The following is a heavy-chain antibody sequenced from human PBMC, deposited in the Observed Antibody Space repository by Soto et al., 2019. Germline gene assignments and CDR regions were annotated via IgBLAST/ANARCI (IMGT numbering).Heavy chain of an antibody. CDR2: ISAYNGNP. Sequence: QVQLVQSGAEVKKPGASVKVSCKASGYTFTSYGISWVRQAPGQGLEWMGWISAYNGNPNYAQKLQVRVTMTTDTSTSTAYMELRSLRSDDTAVYYCATADHIVGSTGSDYWGQGTLVTVSS. D-gene: IGHD1-26*01. J-gene: IGHJ4*02. V-gene: IGHV1-18*01. CDR3: ATADHIVGSTGSDY. CDR1: GYTFTSYG.